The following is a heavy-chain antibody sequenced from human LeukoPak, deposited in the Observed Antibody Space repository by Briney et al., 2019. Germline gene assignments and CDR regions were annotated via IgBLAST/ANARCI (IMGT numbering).Heavy chain of an antibody. J-gene: IGHJ6*02. CDR3: AREGPIYYYYGMDV. V-gene: IGHV4-4*07. CDR1: GGSISSYY. CDR2: IYTSGST. Sequence: PSETLSFTCTVSGGSISSYYWSWIRQPAGKGLEWIGRIYTSGSTNYNPSLKSRVTMSVDTSKSQFSLKRSSVTAADPAVYCCAREGPIYYYYGMDVWGQGTTVTVSS.